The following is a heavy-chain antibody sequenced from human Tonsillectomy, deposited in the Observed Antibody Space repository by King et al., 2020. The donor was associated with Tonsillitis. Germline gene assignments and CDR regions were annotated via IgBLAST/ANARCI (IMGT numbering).Heavy chain of an antibody. D-gene: IGHD5-18*01. CDR3: ARDTALSPFDY. Sequence: VQLVESGGGLVQPGGSLRLSCAASGFTFSSYWMHWVRQAPGKGLVWVSGINTDGSSTSYSASVKGRFTISRDNARNTLFLQMNSLRVEDTAVYYCARDTALSPFDYWGQGTLVTVSS. CDR1: GFTFSSYW. J-gene: IGHJ4*02. CDR2: INTDGSST. V-gene: IGHV3-74*01.